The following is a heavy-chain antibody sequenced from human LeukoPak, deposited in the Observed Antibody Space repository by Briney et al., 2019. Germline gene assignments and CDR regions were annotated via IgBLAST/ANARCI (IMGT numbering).Heavy chain of an antibody. D-gene: IGHD3-10*01. V-gene: IGHV4-4*02. CDR3: ARGRVVRGVITHFDY. J-gene: IGHJ4*02. Sequence: SETLSLTCAVSGGSIINSNWWSWVRQPPGKGLEWIGEINHSGSTNYNPSLKSRVTISVDTSKNQFSLKLSSVTAADTAVYYCARGRVVRGVITHFDYWGQGTLVTVSS. CDR1: GGSIINSNW. CDR2: INHSGST.